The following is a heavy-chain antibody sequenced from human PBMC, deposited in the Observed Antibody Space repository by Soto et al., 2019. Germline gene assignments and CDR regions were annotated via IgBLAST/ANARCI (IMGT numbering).Heavy chain of an antibody. CDR1: GGSISPFY. CDR3: ARVGGVAARTFDY. Sequence: KPSETLSLTCTVSGGSISPFYWSWVRQPPRKGLEWIGYLYYSGNTNYNPSLKSRVTISVDASKNQVSLRLTSVTAADTAVYYCARVGGVAARTFDYWGQGTVVTVSS. CDR2: LYYSGNT. J-gene: IGHJ4*02. V-gene: IGHV4-59*01. D-gene: IGHD2-15*01.